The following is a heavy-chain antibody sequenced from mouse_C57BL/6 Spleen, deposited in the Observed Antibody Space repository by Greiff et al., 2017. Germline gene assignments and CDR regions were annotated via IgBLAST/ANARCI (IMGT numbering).Heavy chain of an antibody. Sequence: QVQLQQPGAELVKPGASVKLSCKASGYTFTSYWMHWVKQRPGQGLEWIGMIHPNSGSTNYNEKFKSKATLTVDKSSSTAYMQLSSLTSEDSAVYYCARGSYYDYDGTVDVWGTGTTVTVSS. J-gene: IGHJ1*03. V-gene: IGHV1-64*01. CDR1: GYTFTSYW. D-gene: IGHD2-4*01. CDR2: IHPNSGST. CDR3: ARGSYYDYDGTVDV.